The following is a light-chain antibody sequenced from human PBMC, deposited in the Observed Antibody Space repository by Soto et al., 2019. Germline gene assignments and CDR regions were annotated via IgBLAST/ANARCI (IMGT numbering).Light chain of an antibody. CDR2: DAS. CDR1: HDIRNY. Sequence: DIQMTQSPSSLSASVGDRVSITCQASHDIRNYLNWYQLKPGKAPNLLIYDASNLEPGVPSRFSAWGFGTDFTLTINSLQPEDFATYYCQQYYNGLITFGQGTRLEIK. J-gene: IGKJ5*01. CDR3: QQYYNGLIT. V-gene: IGKV1-33*01.